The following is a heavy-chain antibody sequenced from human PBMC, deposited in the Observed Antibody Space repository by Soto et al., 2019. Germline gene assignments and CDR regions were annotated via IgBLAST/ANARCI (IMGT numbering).Heavy chain of an antibody. J-gene: IGHJ4*02. D-gene: IGHD6-6*01. V-gene: IGHV3-30-3*01. CDR2: ISYDGSNK. CDR1: GFTFSSYD. CDR3: ARDSSSYFDY. Sequence: GGSLRLSCAASGFTFSSYDMHWVRQATGKGLEWVAVISYDGSNKYYADSVKGRFTISRDNSKNTLYLQMNSLRAEDTAVYYCARDSSSYFDYWGQGTLVTVSS.